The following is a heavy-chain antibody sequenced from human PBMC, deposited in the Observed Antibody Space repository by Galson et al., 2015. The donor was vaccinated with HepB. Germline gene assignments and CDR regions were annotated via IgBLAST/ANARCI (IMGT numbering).Heavy chain of an antibody. Sequence: SLRLSCAASGFTSSSYGMHWVRQAPGKGLEWVAVIWYDGSNKYYADSVKGRFTISRDNSKNTLYLQMNSLRAEDTAVYNCARDQVMRRFLEWYPPGIGYWGQGTLVTVSS. D-gene: IGHD3-3*01. V-gene: IGHV3-33*01. CDR1: GFTSSSYG. J-gene: IGHJ4*02. CDR3: ARDQVMRRFLEWYPPGIGY. CDR2: IWYDGSNK.